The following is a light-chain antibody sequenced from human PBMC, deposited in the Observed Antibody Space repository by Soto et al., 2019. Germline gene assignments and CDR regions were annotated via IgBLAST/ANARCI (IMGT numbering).Light chain of an antibody. Sequence: QSALTQPASVSGSPGQSITMSCTGTYNDVGSYDLVSWYQQNSGKGPKLIIYEGNKRPSGVSARFSGSKSGKTASLTISGLQAEDEADYYCCAYAGGSSYVFGTGTKLTVL. CDR2: EGN. CDR3: CAYAGGSSYV. J-gene: IGLJ1*01. CDR1: YNDVGSYDL. V-gene: IGLV2-23*01.